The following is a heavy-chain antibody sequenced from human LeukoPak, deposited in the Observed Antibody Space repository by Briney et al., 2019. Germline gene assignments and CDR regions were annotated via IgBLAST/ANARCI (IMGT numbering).Heavy chain of an antibody. CDR2: IRGSGGST. J-gene: IGHJ5*02. CDR3: AARRHYYDSSGYYFDP. CDR1: GFTFSSYA. D-gene: IGHD3-22*01. V-gene: IGHV3-23*01. Sequence: GGSLRLSCAASGFTFSSYAMSWVRQAPGKGLEWVSAIRGSGGSTYYADSVKGRFTISRDNSKNTLYLQMNSLRAEDTAVYYCAARRHYYDSSGYYFDPWGQGTLVTVSS.